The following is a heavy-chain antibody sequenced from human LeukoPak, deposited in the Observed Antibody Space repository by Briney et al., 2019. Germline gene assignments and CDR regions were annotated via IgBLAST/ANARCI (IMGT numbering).Heavy chain of an antibody. J-gene: IGHJ6*03. CDR3: ARVEGGYSYGTIYYYYYMDV. V-gene: IGHV4-39*07. CDR2: IYYSGST. D-gene: IGHD5-18*01. Sequence: PSETLSLTCTVSGGSISSSSYYWGWIRQPPGKGLEWIGSIYYSGSTYYNPSLKSRVTISVDTSKNQFSLKLSSVTAADTAVYYCARVEGGYSYGTIYYYYYMDVWGKGTTVTVSS. CDR1: GGSISSSSYY.